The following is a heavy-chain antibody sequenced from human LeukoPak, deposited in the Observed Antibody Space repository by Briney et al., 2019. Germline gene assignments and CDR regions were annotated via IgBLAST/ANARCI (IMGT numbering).Heavy chain of an antibody. J-gene: IGHJ4*02. V-gene: IGHV4-39*01. CDR1: GGSITSSNYY. CDR3: VYYYGSGSVEY. D-gene: IGHD3-10*01. Sequence: SETLSLTCTVSGGSITSSNYYWGWIRQPPGKGLEWIGSFYYSGSTNYNPSLKSRVTISVDTSKNQFSLKLSSVTAADTAVYYCVYYYGSGSVEYRGQGTLVTVSS. CDR2: FYYSGST.